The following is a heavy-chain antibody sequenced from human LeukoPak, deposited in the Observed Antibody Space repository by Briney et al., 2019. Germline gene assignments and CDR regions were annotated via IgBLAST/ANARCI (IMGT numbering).Heavy chain of an antibody. CDR3: ARAPSGNIAYSYYYYMDV. CDR1: GFTFDDYA. D-gene: IGHD2-21*01. Sequence: PGGSLRLSCAASGFTFDDYAMHWVRQAPGKGLEWVSGISWNSGSIGYADSVKGRFTISRDNAKNSLYLQMNSLRVEDTAVYYCARAPSGNIAYSYYYYMDVWGKGTTVTVSS. J-gene: IGHJ6*03. V-gene: IGHV3-9*01. CDR2: ISWNSGSI.